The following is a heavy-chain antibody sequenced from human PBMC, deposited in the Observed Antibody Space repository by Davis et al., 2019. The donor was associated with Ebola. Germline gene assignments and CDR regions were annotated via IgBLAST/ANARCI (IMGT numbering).Heavy chain of an antibody. J-gene: IGHJ6*04. CDR2: IYYSGST. CDR3: AKGGVVWFGELLYYYYGMDV. V-gene: IGHV4-39*01. D-gene: IGHD3-10*01. CDR1: GASISTSSYY. Sequence: MPSETLSLTCTVSGASISTSSYYWGWIRQPPGKGLEWIGSIYYSGSTYYNPSLKSRVTISVDTSKNQFSLKLSSVTAADTAVYYCAKGGVVWFGELLYYYYGMDVWGKGTTVTVSS.